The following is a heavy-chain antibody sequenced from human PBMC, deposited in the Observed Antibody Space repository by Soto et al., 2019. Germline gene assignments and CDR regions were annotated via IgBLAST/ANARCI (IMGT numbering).Heavy chain of an antibody. Sequence: QVQLVESGGGVVQPGRSLRLSCAASGFTFSSYGMHWVRQAPGKGLEWVAVISYDGSNKYYADSVKGRFTISRDNSKNTLYLQMNSLRADDTAVYYCAKGRERGGDGTFPTYFDYWGQGTLVTVSS. J-gene: IGHJ4*02. CDR3: AKGRERGGDGTFPTYFDY. V-gene: IGHV3-30*18. CDR1: GFTFSSYG. D-gene: IGHD3-16*01. CDR2: ISYDGSNK.